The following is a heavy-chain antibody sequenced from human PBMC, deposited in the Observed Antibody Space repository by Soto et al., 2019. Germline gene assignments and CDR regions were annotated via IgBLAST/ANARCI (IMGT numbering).Heavy chain of an antibody. CDR2: TYYRSKWYN. J-gene: IGHJ4*02. CDR1: GDSVSSNSAA. D-gene: IGHD3-3*01. V-gene: IGHV6-1*01. CDR3: ARDRGESGITIFGVVAYYFDY. Sequence: QVQLQQSGPGLVKPSQTLSLTCAISGDSVSSNSAAWNWIRQSPSRGLEWLGRTYYRSKWYNDYAVSVKSRITINPDTSKNQFSLQLNSVTPEDTAVYYCARDRGESGITIFGVVAYYFDYWGQGTLVTVSS.